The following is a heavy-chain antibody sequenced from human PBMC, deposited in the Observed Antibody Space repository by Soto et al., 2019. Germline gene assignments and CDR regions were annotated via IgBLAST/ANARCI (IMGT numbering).Heavy chain of an antibody. CDR2: INAGNGNT. Sequence: GASVKVSCKASGYTFTDYAMHWVRQAPGQRLEWMGWINAGNGNTKYSQKFQGRVTMTRDTSTSTVYIDMSSLRSEDTAVYYCVRSYYDSNGFSLYQFDYWGQGTRVTVSS. D-gene: IGHD3-22*01. V-gene: IGHV1-3*01. CDR3: VRSYYDSNGFSLYQFDY. CDR1: GYTFTDYA. J-gene: IGHJ4*02.